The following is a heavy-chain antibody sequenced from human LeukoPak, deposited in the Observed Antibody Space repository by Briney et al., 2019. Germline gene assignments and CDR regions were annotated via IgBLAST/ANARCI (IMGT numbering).Heavy chain of an antibody. CDR3: ANFKGKDGIKDHFDY. V-gene: IGHV3-23*01. CDR1: GIAFDKNA. CDR2: ISHSGGAT. Sequence: GGSLRLSCAAFGIAFDKNAMSWVRQAPGKGLEWVSTISHSGGATHYADSVKGRFTISRDNSKNTVSLQMSSLRVEDTAVYYCANFKGKDGIKDHFDYWGQGTLVTVSS. J-gene: IGHJ4*02. D-gene: IGHD5-24*01.